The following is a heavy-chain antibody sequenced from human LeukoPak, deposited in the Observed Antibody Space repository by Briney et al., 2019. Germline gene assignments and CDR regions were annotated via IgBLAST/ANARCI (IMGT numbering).Heavy chain of an antibody. J-gene: IGHJ6*03. CDR1: GFTFGDYA. D-gene: IGHD3-3*01. V-gene: IGHV3-49*04. CDR3: TRDQGDFWSGATYYMDV. CDR2: IRSKAYGGTT. Sequence: GGSLRLSCTASGFTFGDYAMSWVRQAPGKGLEWVGFIRSKAYGGTTEYAASVKGRFTISRDDSKSIAYLQMNSLKTEDTAVYYCTRDQGDFWSGATYYMDVWGKGTTVTVSS.